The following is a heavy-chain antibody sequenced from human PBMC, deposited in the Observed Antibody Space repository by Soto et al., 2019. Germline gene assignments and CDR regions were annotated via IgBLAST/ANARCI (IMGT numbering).Heavy chain of an antibody. D-gene: IGHD3-10*01. CDR3: ARWFTYGNFDYFDY. V-gene: IGHV3-74*01. J-gene: IGHJ4*02. CDR2: IDSGGRTT. CDR1: GFTFSSDW. Sequence: GGSLRLSCAASGFTFSSDWMHWFRQASGKGLVWVSRIDSGGRTTTYADSVKGRFTISRDNTKNTLYLQMNGLRAEDTALYYCARWFTYGNFDYFDYWGQGTQVTVSS.